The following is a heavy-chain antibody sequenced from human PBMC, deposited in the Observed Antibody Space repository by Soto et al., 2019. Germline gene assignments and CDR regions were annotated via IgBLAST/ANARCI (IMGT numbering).Heavy chain of an antibody. CDR1: GFTFGSYA. CDR2: LGGNGFTT. D-gene: IGHD2-2*01. CDR3: TTALRPSLNFFYYMDV. Sequence: EVQLLESGGGLVQPGGSLRLSCVVSGFTFGSYAMSWVRQAPEKGPEWVAILGGNGFTTYYADSVKGRVTISGDKSKSTLFRQMDSLRADDTGVYYCTTALRPSLNFFYYMDVWGRGTSVTVSS. J-gene: IGHJ6*03. V-gene: IGHV3-23*01.